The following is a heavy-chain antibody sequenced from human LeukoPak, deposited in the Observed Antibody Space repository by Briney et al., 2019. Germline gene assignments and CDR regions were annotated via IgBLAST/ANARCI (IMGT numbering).Heavy chain of an antibody. J-gene: IGHJ3*02. CDR3: ARSLPYCSSTSCLPFGDAFDI. CDR1: GYTFTGYY. V-gene: IGHV1-2*04. Sequence: ASVKVSCKASGYTFTGYYMHWVRQAPGQGLEWMGWINPNSGGTNYAQKFQGWVTMTRDTSISTAYMELSRLRSDDTAVYYCARSLPYCSSTSCLPFGDAFDIWGQGTMVTVSS. D-gene: IGHD2-2*01. CDR2: INPNSGGT.